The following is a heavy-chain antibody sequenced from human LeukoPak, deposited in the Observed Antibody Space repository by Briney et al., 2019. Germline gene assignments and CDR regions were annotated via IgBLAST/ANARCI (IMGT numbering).Heavy chain of an antibody. CDR3: ARAYETLTGHSAWFDP. Sequence: ASVTVSCKASGYTFSSYGISWVRQAPGQGLEWMGWISAYNGNPTYAQNLQGRITLSTDSSTSTAYMELRSLRSDDTAVYYCARAYETLTGHSAWFDPWGQGTLVTVSS. J-gene: IGHJ5*02. CDR1: GYTFSSYG. CDR2: ISAYNGNP. V-gene: IGHV1-18*01. D-gene: IGHD3-9*01.